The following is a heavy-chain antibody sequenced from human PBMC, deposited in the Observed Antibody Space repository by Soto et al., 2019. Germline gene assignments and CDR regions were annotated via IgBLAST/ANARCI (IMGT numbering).Heavy chain of an antibody. CDR3: ARMNYYDTSGYPFDY. CDR1: GGSISSYY. J-gene: IGHJ4*02. D-gene: IGHD3-22*01. CDR2: IYFRGTT. Sequence: SETLSLTCTVSGGSISSYYWSWIRQPPGKGLEWIGYIYFRGTTNYNPSLKSRVTMSADTSKNQFSLKLNSVTAAYMAVYYCARMNYYDTSGYPFDYWGQGMMVTVS. V-gene: IGHV4-59*01.